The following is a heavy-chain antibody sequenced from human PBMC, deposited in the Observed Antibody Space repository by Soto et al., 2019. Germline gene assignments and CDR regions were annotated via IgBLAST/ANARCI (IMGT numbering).Heavy chain of an antibody. Sequence: QVQLVQSGAEVKKPGASVKISCKASGYTFTRYTMNWVRQAPGQRLEWMGWINPDNGNTKSSQKFQDRVIITRDTSASTAYMDLSSLRSEDTAVYYCPRGIATGQRDPWGQGTLVTVSS. V-gene: IGHV1-3*01. J-gene: IGHJ5*02. CDR1: GYTFTRYT. CDR2: INPDNGNT. D-gene: IGHD2-15*01. CDR3: PRGIATGQRDP.